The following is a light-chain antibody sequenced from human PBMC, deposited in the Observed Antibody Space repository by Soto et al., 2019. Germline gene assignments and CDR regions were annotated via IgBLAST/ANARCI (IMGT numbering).Light chain of an antibody. Sequence: QSALTQPASVSGSPGQSITISCTGTSSDVGGYNYVSWYRHYPGKAPKLMIYDVSNRPSGVSNRFSGSKSGNTASLTISGLQAEDEADYYCSSYTTSSTLVVFGEGTKLTVL. CDR3: SSYTTSSTLVV. CDR2: DVS. V-gene: IGLV2-14*03. J-gene: IGLJ2*01. CDR1: SSDVGGYNY.